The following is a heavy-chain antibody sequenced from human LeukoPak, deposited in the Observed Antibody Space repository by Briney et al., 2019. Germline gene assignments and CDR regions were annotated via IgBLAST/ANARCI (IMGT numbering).Heavy chain of an antibody. CDR1: GGTFSSYA. CDR2: IIPIFGTA. D-gene: IGHD6-19*01. Sequence: SVKVSCTASGGTFSSYAIGWVRQAPGQGLEWMGGIIPIFGTANYAQKFQGRVTITADESTSTAYMELSSLRSEDTAVYYCARGPDSSGWYLLDYWGQGTLVTVSS. V-gene: IGHV1-69*13. CDR3: ARGPDSSGWYLLDY. J-gene: IGHJ4*02.